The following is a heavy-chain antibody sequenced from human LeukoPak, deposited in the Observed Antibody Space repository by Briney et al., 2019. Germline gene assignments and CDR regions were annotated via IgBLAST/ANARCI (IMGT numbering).Heavy chain of an antibody. CDR3: ARDRSTDFWSGYYTNYFDY. V-gene: IGHV3-23*01. J-gene: IGHJ4*02. D-gene: IGHD3-3*01. CDR2: ISGSGESI. Sequence: GGSLRLSCAASAFTFSRYAMTWVRQAPGKGLEWVSGISGSGESIYYADSVKGRFTISRDNAKNSLYLQMNSLRAEDTAVYYCARDRSTDFWSGYYTNYFDYWGQGTLVTVSS. CDR1: AFTFSRYA.